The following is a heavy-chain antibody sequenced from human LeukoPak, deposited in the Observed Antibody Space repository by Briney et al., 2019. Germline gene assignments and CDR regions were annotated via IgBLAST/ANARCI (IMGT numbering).Heavy chain of an antibody. CDR2: ISYDGSNK. Sequence: GGSLRLSCAASGFTFSSYAMHWVRQAPGKGLEWVAVISYDGSNKYYADSVKGRFTNSRDNPKNTLYLQMNSLRAEDTAVYYCARDRGYDYYDSSGYSNEVDYWGQGTLVTVSS. CDR1: GFTFSSYA. D-gene: IGHD3-22*01. CDR3: ARDRGYDYYDSSGYSNEVDY. V-gene: IGHV3-30*04. J-gene: IGHJ4*02.